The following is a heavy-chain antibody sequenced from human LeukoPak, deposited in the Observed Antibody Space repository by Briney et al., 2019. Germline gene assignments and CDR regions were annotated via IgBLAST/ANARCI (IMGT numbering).Heavy chain of an antibody. V-gene: IGHV4-59*08. J-gene: IGHJ4*02. CDR3: ARRSSSLFYFDY. CDR1: GGSITSYY. CDR2: IFYSGST. D-gene: IGHD6-19*01. Sequence: PSETLSLTCTVSGGSITSYYWSWIRQPPGKGQEWIGHIFYSGSTKYNPSLKSRVTISVDTSKNQFSLKLSSVTAADTVVYYCARRSSSLFYFDYWGQGTLVTVS.